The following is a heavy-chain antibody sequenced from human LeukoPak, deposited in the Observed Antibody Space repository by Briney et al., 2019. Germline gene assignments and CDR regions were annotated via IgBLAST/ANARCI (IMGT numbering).Heavy chain of an antibody. CDR2: ISSSGSTI. CDR1: GFTFTDYY. Sequence: GGSLRLSCAASGFTFTDYYISWIRQAPGKGLEWISYISSSGSTIYYADSMKGRFNISRDNAKNSVYLQMDSLRAEDTAVYYCARGYSYYYYMDVWGKGTTVTVAS. CDR3: ARGYSYYYYMDV. V-gene: IGHV3-11*04. J-gene: IGHJ6*03. D-gene: IGHD4-11*01.